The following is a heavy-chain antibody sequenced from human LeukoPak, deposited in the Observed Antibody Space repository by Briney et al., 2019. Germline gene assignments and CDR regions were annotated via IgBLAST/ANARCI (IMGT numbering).Heavy chain of an antibody. CDR2: ISAYNGNT. V-gene: IGHV1-18*01. CDR1: GYTFTSYG. J-gene: IGHJ4*02. D-gene: IGHD3-10*01. Sequence: GASVKVSCKASGYTFTSYGISWVRRSPGQRLESRGWISAYNGNTIYAQKLQGRVTMTTDTSTSTAYMELRSLRSDDTAVYYCARSPPVLLWFGESFPPDYWGQGTLVTVSS. CDR3: ARSPPVLLWFGESFPPDY.